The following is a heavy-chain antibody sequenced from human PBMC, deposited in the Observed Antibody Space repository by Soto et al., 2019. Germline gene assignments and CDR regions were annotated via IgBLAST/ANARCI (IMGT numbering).Heavy chain of an antibody. Sequence: ASVKVSCKASGYTCTSYGISWVRQAPGQGLEWMGWISAYNGNTNYAQKLQGRVTMTTDTSTSTAYMELRSLRSDDTAVYYCARDSPLPRTIAAGQYYYYGMDVWGQGTTVTVSS. CDR1: GYTCTSYG. D-gene: IGHD6-13*01. CDR3: ARDSPLPRTIAAGQYYYYGMDV. V-gene: IGHV1-18*04. J-gene: IGHJ6*02. CDR2: ISAYNGNT.